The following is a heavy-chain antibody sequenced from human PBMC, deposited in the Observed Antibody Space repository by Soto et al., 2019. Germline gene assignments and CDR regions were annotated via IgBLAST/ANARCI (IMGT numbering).Heavy chain of an antibody. CDR3: ARNRQWLDWFDP. V-gene: IGHV1-18*01. D-gene: IGHD6-19*01. CDR2: IIAYNCKT. Sequence: SXKVSFEASGYTXTSYGIRLVRQAPGQGLEWMGWIIAYNCKTNYAQKLQGRVTMTTDTYTSTAYMEMRSIRSDDKAVYYCARNRQWLDWFDPWGQGTLGTVSS. J-gene: IGHJ5*02. CDR1: GYTXTSYG.